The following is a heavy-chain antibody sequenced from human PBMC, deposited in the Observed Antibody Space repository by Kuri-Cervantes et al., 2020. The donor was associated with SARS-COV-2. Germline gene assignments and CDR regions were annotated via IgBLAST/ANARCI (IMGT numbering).Heavy chain of an antibody. J-gene: IGHJ4*02. V-gene: IGHV3-15*01. Sequence: GGSLRLSCAASGFTFSSYAMSWVRQAPGKGLEWVGRIKSKTDGGTTDYAAPVKGRFTISRDDSNRTLYLQMNGLKTEDTGVYYCTTTDFWSGYYIPDYWGQGARVTVSS. CDR1: GFTFSSYA. CDR2: IKSKTDGGTT. D-gene: IGHD3-3*01. CDR3: TTTDFWSGYYIPDY.